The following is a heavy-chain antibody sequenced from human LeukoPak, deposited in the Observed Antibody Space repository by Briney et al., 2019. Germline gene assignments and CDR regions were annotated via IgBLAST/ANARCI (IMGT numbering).Heavy chain of an antibody. CDR3: ARGPSAYCGGDCYVFDY. D-gene: IGHD2-21*02. CDR2: IIPIFGTA. J-gene: IGHJ4*02. CDR1: GSTFSSYA. Sequence: SVKVSCKASGSTFSSYAISWVRQAPGQGLEWMGGIIPIFGTANYAQKFQGRVTITADESTSTAYMELSSLRSEDTAVYYCARGPSAYCGGDCYVFDYWGQGTLVTVSS. V-gene: IGHV1-69*13.